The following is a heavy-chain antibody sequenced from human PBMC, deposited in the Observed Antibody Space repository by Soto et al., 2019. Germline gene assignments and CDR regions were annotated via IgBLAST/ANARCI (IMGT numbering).Heavy chain of an antibody. CDR3: ARERIDSSGWNGLFDP. Sequence: QVQLVESRGGVVQPGRSLRLSCAASGFTFSSYGMHWVRQAPGKGLEWVAVIWYDGSNKYYADSVKGRFTISRDNSKNTLYLQMNSLRAEDTAVYYCARERIDSSGWNGLFDPWGQGTLVTVSS. V-gene: IGHV3-33*01. CDR2: IWYDGSNK. J-gene: IGHJ5*02. CDR1: GFTFSSYG. D-gene: IGHD6-19*01.